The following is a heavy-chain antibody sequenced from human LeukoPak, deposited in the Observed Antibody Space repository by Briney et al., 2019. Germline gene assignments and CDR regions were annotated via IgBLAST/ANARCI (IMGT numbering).Heavy chain of an antibody. Sequence: SQTLSLTCAISGDSVSSNSAAWNWIRQSPSRGLEWLGRTYYRSKWYNDYAVSVKSRITINPDTSKNQFSLQLNSVTPEDTAVYYCARYGRTSGSLYYYYGMDVWGQGTTVTVS. D-gene: IGHD1-26*01. V-gene: IGHV6-1*01. CDR1: GDSVSSNSAA. CDR3: ARYGRTSGSLYYYYGMDV. CDR2: TYYRSKWYN. J-gene: IGHJ6*02.